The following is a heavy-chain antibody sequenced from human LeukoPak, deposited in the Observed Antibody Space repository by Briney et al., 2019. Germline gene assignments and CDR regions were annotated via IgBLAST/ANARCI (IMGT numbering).Heavy chain of an antibody. V-gene: IGHV3-64D*06. CDR2: IHHDGSGT. CDR1: GFSFGTSS. Sequence: PEGSLRLSCLASGFSFGTSSMHWIRQTPGKGLEYVSAIHHDGSGTFYTDSVKDRFTISRDNSKNTLYLQMRSLRTEDTAVYYCVKDPFFHYGMDLWGQGTTVTVSS. J-gene: IGHJ6*02. D-gene: IGHD3-16*01. CDR3: VKDPFFHYGMDL.